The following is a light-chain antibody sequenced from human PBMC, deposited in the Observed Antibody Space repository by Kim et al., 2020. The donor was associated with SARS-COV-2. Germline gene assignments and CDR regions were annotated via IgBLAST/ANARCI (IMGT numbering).Light chain of an antibody. CDR3: QQLNSYPT. V-gene: IGKV1-9*01. Sequence: ASEGNRVTITCRASQGIGRYLAWDQQSPGKAPKLLSYAAASLQRGVPSRFSGSGSGTDFTLTISSLQPEDFATYYCQQLNSYPTFGPGTKVDIK. J-gene: IGKJ3*01. CDR1: QGIGRY. CDR2: AAA.